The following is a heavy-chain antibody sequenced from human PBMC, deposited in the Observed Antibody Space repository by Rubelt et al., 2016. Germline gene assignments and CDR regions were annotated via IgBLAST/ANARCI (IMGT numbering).Heavy chain of an antibody. CDR2: IYYSGST. Sequence: GLVKPSETLSLTCTVSGGSISSYYWTWIRQPPGKGLEWIGSIYYSGSTYYNPSLKSRVTLSVDTSKNQFSLKLSTVTAADTAVYYCARLQLGGAFDIWGQGTMVTVSS. V-gene: IGHV4-39*01. CDR3: ARLQLGGAFDI. D-gene: IGHD2-2*01. CDR1: GGSISSYY. J-gene: IGHJ3*02.